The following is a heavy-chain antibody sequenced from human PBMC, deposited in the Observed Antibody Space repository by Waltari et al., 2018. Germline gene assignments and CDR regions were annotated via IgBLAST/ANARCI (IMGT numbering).Heavy chain of an antibody. Sequence: QVQLQQSGPGLVKPSQTLSLTCAISGDSVSSNSATWNWIRQSPSRGLEWLGRTYSRSTWSNDYAVSVRSRITINPDTSKNQFSLQLTSVTPEDTAVYYCARRVPVGANAFDIWGQGTMVTVSS. CDR1: GDSVSSNSAT. CDR3: ARRVPVGANAFDI. V-gene: IGHV6-1*01. J-gene: IGHJ3*02. D-gene: IGHD1-26*01. CDR2: TYSRSTWSN.